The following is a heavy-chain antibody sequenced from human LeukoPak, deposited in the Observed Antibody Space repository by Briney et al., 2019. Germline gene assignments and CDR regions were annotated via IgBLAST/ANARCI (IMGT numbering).Heavy chain of an antibody. D-gene: IGHD3-22*01. CDR2: IYYSGST. Sequence: PSETLSLTCTVSGGSISSYYWSWIRQPPGKGLEWIGYIYYSGSTNYNPSLKSRVTISVDTSKNQFSLKLSSVTAADTAVYYCARAYHYDSSGYYDYWGQGTLVTVSS. J-gene: IGHJ4*02. CDR3: ARAYHYDSSGYYDY. CDR1: GGSISSYY. V-gene: IGHV4-59*01.